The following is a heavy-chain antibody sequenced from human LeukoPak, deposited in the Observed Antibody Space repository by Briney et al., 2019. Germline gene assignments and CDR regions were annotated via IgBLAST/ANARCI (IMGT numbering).Heavy chain of an antibody. CDR1: GFIFSSYG. CDR2: ISGSGGST. Sequence: PGGSLRLSCAASGFIFSSYGMHWVRQAPGKGLEWVSAISGSGGSTYYADSVKGRFTISRDNSKNTLYLQMNSLRAEDTAVYYCARQEIGLRSFDPWGQGTLVTVSS. J-gene: IGHJ5*02. D-gene: IGHD3/OR15-3a*01. V-gene: IGHV3-23*01. CDR3: ARQEIGLRSFDP.